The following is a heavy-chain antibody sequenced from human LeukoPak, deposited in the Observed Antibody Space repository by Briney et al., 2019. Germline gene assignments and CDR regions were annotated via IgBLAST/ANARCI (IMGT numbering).Heavy chain of an antibody. CDR2: ISSTSSTI. CDR1: GFTFSSYS. Sequence: PGGSLRLSCAASGFTFSSYSMNWVRQAPGKGLEWVSYISSTSSTIYYADSVKGRFTISRDNARNSLYLQMNSLRDEDTAVYYCARAPLTTSYDNYFDHWGQGTLVTVSS. V-gene: IGHV3-48*02. CDR3: ARAPLTTSYDNYFDH. J-gene: IGHJ4*02. D-gene: IGHD4-11*01.